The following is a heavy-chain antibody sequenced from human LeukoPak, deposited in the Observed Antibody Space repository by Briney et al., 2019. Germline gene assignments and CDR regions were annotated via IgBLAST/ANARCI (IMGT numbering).Heavy chain of an antibody. CDR3: ARGTRYSGSYYGGYYYGMDV. J-gene: IGHJ6*02. Sequence: SETLSLTCTVSGGSISSYYWSWIRQPPGKGLEWIGYIYYSGSTNYNPSLKSRVTISVDTSKTPFSLKLSSVTAADTAVYYCARGTRYSGSYYGGYYYGMDVWGQGPTVTVSS. CDR2: IYYSGST. CDR1: GGSISSYY. D-gene: IGHD1-26*01. V-gene: IGHV4-59*01.